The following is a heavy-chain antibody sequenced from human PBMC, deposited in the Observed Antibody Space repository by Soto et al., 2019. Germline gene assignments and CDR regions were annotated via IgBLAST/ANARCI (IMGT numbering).Heavy chain of an antibody. Sequence: ASVKVSCKASGYTFTSYDINWVRQATGQGLEWMGWMNPNSGNTGYAQKFQGRVTMTRNTSISTAYMELSSLGSGDTAVYYCARPHSSWDYYYYMDVWGKGTTVTVSS. V-gene: IGHV1-8*01. CDR2: MNPNSGNT. CDR1: GYTFTSYD. CDR3: ARPHSSWDYYYYMDV. D-gene: IGHD6-13*01. J-gene: IGHJ6*03.